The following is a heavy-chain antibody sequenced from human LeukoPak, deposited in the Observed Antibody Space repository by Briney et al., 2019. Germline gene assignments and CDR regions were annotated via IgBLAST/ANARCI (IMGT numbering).Heavy chain of an antibody. D-gene: IGHD6-13*01. Sequence: SVKVTCKASGGTFSSYAISWVRQAPGQGLEWMGGIIPIFGTANYAQKFQGRVTITTDESTSTAYMELSSLRSEDTAVYYCARSTAGTATEYFQHWGQGTLVTVSS. CDR2: IIPIFGTA. CDR3: ARSTAGTATEYFQH. CDR1: GGTFSSYA. V-gene: IGHV1-69*05. J-gene: IGHJ1*01.